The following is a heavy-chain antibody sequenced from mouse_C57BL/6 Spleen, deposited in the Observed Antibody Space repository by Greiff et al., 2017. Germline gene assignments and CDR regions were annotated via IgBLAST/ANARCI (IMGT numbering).Heavy chain of an antibody. Sequence: EVQGVESGEGLVKPGGSLKLSCAASGFTFSSYAMSWVRQTPEKRLEWVAYISSGGDYIYYADTVKGRFTISRDNARNTLYLQMSSLKSEDTAMYYCTRADGSLYAMDCWGQGTSVTVSS. V-gene: IGHV5-9-1*02. CDR3: TRADGSLYAMDC. CDR2: ISSGGDYI. D-gene: IGHD2-3*01. CDR1: GFTFSSYA. J-gene: IGHJ4*01.